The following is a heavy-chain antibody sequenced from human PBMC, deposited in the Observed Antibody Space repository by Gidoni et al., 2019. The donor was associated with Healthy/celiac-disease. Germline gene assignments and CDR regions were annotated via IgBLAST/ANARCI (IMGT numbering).Heavy chain of an antibody. CDR2: ISGSGGST. J-gene: IGHJ4*02. CDR3: AKGGTEQWLVLSAPNHFDY. D-gene: IGHD6-19*01. Sequence: EVQLVESGGGLVQPGGSLRLSCAASGFPCSSYAMSWVRQAPGKGLEWVSAISGSGGSTYYADSVKGRFTISRDNSKNTLYLQMNSLRAEDTAVYYCAKGGTEQWLVLSAPNHFDYWGQGTLVTVSS. V-gene: IGHV3-23*04. CDR1: GFPCSSYA.